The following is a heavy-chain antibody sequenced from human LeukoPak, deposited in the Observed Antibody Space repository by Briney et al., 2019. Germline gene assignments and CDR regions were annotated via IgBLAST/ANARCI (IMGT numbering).Heavy chain of an antibody. J-gene: IGHJ4*02. Sequence: PSETLSLTCTVSGGSISLYYWSWIRQPAGKGLEWIGRIYSSGSTNYNPSPKSRVTMSVDTSKNHFSLKLSSVTAADTAVYYCARGTIAARFDYWGQGTLVTVSS. V-gene: IGHV4-4*07. CDR1: GGSISLYY. CDR2: IYSSGST. D-gene: IGHD6-6*01. CDR3: ARGTIAARFDY.